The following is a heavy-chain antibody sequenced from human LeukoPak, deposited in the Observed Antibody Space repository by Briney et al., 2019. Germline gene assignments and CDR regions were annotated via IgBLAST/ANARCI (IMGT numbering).Heavy chain of an antibody. D-gene: IGHD1-26*01. CDR1: GGSISSSSYY. CDR2: IYYSGST. J-gene: IGHJ5*02. V-gene: IGHV4-39*07. CDR3: ARVSRGDWFDP. Sequence: SETLSLTCTVSGGSISSSSYYWGWIRQPPGKGLEWIGSIYYSGSTYYNPPLKSRVTISVDTSKNQFSLKLSSVTAADTAVYYCARVSRGDWFDPWGQGTLVTVSS.